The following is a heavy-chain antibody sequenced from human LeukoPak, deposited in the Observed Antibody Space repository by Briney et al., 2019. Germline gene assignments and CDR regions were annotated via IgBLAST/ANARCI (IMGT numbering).Heavy chain of an antibody. CDR1: GFTFDDYA. J-gene: IGHJ4*02. D-gene: IGHD3-22*01. CDR2: ISWNSGSI. CDR3: ANAHYYDSSGYYSYYFDY. V-gene: IGHV3-9*01. Sequence: GRSLRLSCAASGFTFDDYAMHWVRQAPGKGLEWVSGISWNSGSIGYADSVKGRFTISRDNSKNTLYLQMNSLRAEDTAVYYCANAHYYDSSGYYSYYFDYWGQGTLVTVSS.